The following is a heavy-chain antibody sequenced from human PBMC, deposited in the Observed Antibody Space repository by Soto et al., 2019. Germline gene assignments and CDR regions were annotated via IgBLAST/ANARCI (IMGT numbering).Heavy chain of an antibody. V-gene: IGHV3-30-3*01. CDR2: TSYDGSNK. J-gene: IGHJ4*02. CDR1: GFTFSSYA. CDR3: ARGLDYYDSSGYYSDY. Sequence: GGSLRLSCAASGFTFSSYAMHWVRQAPGKGLEWVAVTSYDGSNKYYADSVKGRFTISKDNSKNTLYLQMNSLRAEDTAVYYCARGLDYYDSSGYYSDYWGQGTLVTVSS. D-gene: IGHD3-22*01.